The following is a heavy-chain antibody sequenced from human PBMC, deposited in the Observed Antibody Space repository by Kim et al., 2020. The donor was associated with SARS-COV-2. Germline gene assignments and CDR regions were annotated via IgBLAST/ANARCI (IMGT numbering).Heavy chain of an antibody. CDR3: AKVYGLVDGDYSDAFDI. CDR1: GFTFSSYA. D-gene: IGHD4-17*01. J-gene: IGHJ3*02. V-gene: IGHV3-23*01. CDR2: ISGSGGST. Sequence: GGSLRLSCAASGFTFSSYAMSWVRQAPGKGLEWVSAISGSGGSTYYADSVKGRFTISRDNSKNTLYLQMNSLRAEDTAVYYCAKVYGLVDGDYSDAFDIWGQGTMVTVSS.